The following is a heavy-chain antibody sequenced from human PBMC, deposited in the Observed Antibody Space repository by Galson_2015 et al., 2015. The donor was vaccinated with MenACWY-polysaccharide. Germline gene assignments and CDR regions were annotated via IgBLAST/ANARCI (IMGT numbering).Heavy chain of an antibody. CDR1: GGSISSGSYY. CDR3: ARGWWLGTIDY. Sequence: TLSLTCTVSGGSISSGSYYWSWIRQPAGKGLEWIGRIYTSGSTNYNPSLKSRVTISVDTSKNQFSLKLSSVTAADTAACYCARGWWLGTIDYWGQGTLVTVSS. V-gene: IGHV4-61*02. CDR2: IYTSGST. J-gene: IGHJ4*02. D-gene: IGHD2-15*01.